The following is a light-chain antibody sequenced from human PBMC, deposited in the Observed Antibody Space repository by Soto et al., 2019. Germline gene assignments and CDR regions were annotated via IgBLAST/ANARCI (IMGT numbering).Light chain of an antibody. V-gene: IGKV1-5*03. J-gene: IGKJ1*01. CDR1: QTISSW. CDR2: KAS. CDR3: QHYNSYSEA. Sequence: DIQGTQSPSTLSGSVGDRVTITCRASQTISSWLAWYQQKPGKAPKLLIYKASTLKSGVPSRFSGSGSGTEFTLTISSMQPDHFANYYCQHYNSYSEAFGQGTKVDIK.